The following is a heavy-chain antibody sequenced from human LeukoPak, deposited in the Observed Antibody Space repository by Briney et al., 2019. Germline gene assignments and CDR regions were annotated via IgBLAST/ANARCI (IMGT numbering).Heavy chain of an antibody. V-gene: IGHV3-30*04. CDR1: GFTFSSYA. D-gene: IGHD6-13*01. CDR3: ARGDKQLVFNRNKGGFDP. CDR2: ISFDGNNK. Sequence: GGSLRLSCAASGFTFSSYAMHWVRQAPGKGLEWVTVISFDGNNKYYADSVKGRFTISRDNSKNPLYLQMNSLRAEDTALYYCARGDKQLVFNRNKGGFDPWGQGILVTVSS. J-gene: IGHJ5*02.